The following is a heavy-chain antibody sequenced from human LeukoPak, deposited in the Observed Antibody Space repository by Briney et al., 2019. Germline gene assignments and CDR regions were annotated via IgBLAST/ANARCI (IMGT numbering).Heavy chain of an antibody. CDR1: GFTFSGYS. CDR2: ITGSGYNM. D-gene: IGHD3-9*01. Sequence: GGSLRLSCAASGFTFSGYSMTWVRQAPGKGLEWVSYITGSGYNMFYADSVKGRFTLSRDNAKNSLYLQMNNLNAEDTAVYYCARDTDWAFDYWGQGALVTVSS. J-gene: IGHJ4*02. V-gene: IGHV3-48*01. CDR3: ARDTDWAFDY.